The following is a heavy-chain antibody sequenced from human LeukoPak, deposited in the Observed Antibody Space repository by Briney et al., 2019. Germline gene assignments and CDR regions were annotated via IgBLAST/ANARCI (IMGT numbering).Heavy chain of an antibody. V-gene: IGHV4-31*03. CDR2: IYYSGSS. J-gene: IGHJ6*03. Sequence: SQTLSLTCTVSGGSINNGGYYWSWIRQHPGTGLEWIGYIYYSGSSYYNPSLRSRVTISVDTSKNHFSLKLSSVTAADTAVYYCARDRNHYYGSGSYYGHYYYYMDVWGKGTTVTVSS. CDR1: GGSINNGGYY. D-gene: IGHD3-10*01. CDR3: ARDRNHYYGSGSYYGHYYYYMDV.